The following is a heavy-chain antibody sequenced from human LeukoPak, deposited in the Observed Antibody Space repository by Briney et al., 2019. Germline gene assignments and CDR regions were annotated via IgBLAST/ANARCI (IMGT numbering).Heavy chain of an antibody. J-gene: IGHJ4*02. CDR2: IYYSGST. CDR1: AGSISSSSYY. CDR3: ARQRGGGGIVVVPAAICLDY. Sequence: SETLSLTCTVSAGSISSSSYYWGWIRQPPGKGLEWIGSIYYSGSTYYNPSLKSRVTISVATSKNQFSLKLSSVTAADTAVYYCARQRGGGGIVVVPAAICLDYWGQGTLVTVSS. D-gene: IGHD2-2*02. V-gene: IGHV4-39*01.